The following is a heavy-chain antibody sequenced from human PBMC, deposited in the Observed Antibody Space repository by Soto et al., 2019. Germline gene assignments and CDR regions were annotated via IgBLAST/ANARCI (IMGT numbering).Heavy chain of an antibody. D-gene: IGHD3-10*01. J-gene: IGHJ3*02. CDR1: GGSISSYY. CDR3: ARVWGGAFDI. V-gene: IGHV4-59*01. CDR2: IYYSGSP. Sequence: QVQLQESGPGLVKPSETLSLTCTVSGGSISSYYWSWIRQPPGKGLEWIGYIYYSGSPNYNPSLXSXVXIXLDTSKNQFSLKLSSVTAADTAVYYCARVWGGAFDIWGQGTMVTVSS.